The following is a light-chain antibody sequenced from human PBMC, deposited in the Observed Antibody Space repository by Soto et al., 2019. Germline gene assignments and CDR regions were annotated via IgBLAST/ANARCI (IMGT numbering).Light chain of an antibody. CDR3: QQYGSSQET. V-gene: IGKV3-20*01. CDR2: GAS. Sequence: EIVLTQSPCTLSLSPGERATLSCRASQSVSSSYLAWYQQKPGQAPRLLIYGASSRATGIPDRFSGSGSGTDFTLTISRLEPEDFAVYYCQQYGSSQETFGQGTKVEIK. CDR1: QSVSSSY. J-gene: IGKJ1*01.